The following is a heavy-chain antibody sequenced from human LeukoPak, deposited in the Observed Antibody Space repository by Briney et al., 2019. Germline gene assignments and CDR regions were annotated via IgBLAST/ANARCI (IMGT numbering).Heavy chain of an antibody. CDR3: ARTSLSDPSGHYYYMDV. D-gene: IGHD3-3*01. Sequence: PGGSLRLSCAASGFTFDDIGMSWVRQAPGKGLEWVSGIRNGGSTGYADSVKGRFIISRDNSQNTVSLQLNNLRIEDTALYYCARTSLSDPSGHYYYMDVWGKGTTVTVSS. J-gene: IGHJ6*03. CDR1: GFTFDDIG. V-gene: IGHV3-20*04. CDR2: IRNGGST.